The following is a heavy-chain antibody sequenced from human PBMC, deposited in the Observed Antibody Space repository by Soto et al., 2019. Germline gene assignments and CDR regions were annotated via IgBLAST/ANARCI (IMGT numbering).Heavy chain of an antibody. V-gene: IGHV4-31*03. D-gene: IGHD2-8*01. CDR2: IDTNGAT. CDR1: GDSLRRGFHH. J-gene: IGHJ4*02. Sequence: QVQLQESGSGLLKPSQTLSLDCSVSGDSLRRGFHHWSWIRQTPGKGLQLIGYIDTNGATHYDPSLRNRLNMSIVTTESRFSRKVTSVTAADTAVYYCARGTVYYCPNDKCGFFFDHWGQGALVTVTS. CDR3: ARGTVYYCPNDKCGFFFDH.